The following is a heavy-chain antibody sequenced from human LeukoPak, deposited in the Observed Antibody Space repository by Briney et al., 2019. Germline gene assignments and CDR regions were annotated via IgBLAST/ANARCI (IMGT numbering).Heavy chain of an antibody. CDR2: IYYSGST. CDR1: GGSISSSSYY. V-gene: IGHV4-39*07. J-gene: IGHJ4*02. CDR3: ARGPPIFGVVSGVY. D-gene: IGHD3-3*01. Sequence: SETLSLTCTVSGGSISSSSYYWGWIRQPPGKGLEWIGSIYYSGSTYYNPSLKSRVTISVDTSKNQFSLKLSSVTAADTAVYYCARGPPIFGVVSGVYWGQGTLVTVSS.